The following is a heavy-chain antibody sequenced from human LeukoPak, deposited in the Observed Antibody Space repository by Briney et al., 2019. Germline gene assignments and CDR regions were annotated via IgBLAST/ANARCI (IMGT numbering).Heavy chain of an antibody. CDR2: ISGSGGST. CDR3: ARDLGSYRDY. Sequence: GGSLRLSCAASGFTFSSYGMSWVRQAPGKGLEWVSAISGSGGSTYYADSVKGRFTISRDNSKNTLYLQMNSLRAEDTAVYYCARDLGSYRDYWGQGTLVTVSS. V-gene: IGHV3-23*01. CDR1: GFTFSSYG. D-gene: IGHD3-10*01. J-gene: IGHJ4*02.